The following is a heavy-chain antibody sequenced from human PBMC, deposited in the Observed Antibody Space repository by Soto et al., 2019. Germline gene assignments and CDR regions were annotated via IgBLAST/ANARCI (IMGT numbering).Heavy chain of an antibody. CDR1: GFTFSSYG. CDR3: ARDLIVGAARGAFDI. D-gene: IGHD1-26*01. Sequence: GSLRLSCAASGFTFSSYGMNGVRQAPGKGLEWVSYISSSGSTIYYADSVKGRFTISRDNAKNSLYLQMNSLRAEDTAVYYCARDLIVGAARGAFDIWGQGTMVTVSS. J-gene: IGHJ3*02. CDR2: ISSSGSTI. V-gene: IGHV3-48*03.